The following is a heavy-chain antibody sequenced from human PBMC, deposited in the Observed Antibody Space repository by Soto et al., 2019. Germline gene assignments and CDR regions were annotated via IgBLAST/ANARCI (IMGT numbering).Heavy chain of an antibody. Sequence: PSETLSLTCTVSGGSISSGDYYWSWIRQPPGKGLEWIGYIYYSGSTSYNASLKSRTSISADPSNNQFSLKLHSLTAADTAVYFCDTMPIVVEPAPMDVWGPGTSVTVSS. CDR2: IYYSGST. V-gene: IGHV4-30-4*01. D-gene: IGHD2-2*01. J-gene: IGHJ6*02. CDR1: GGSISSGDYY. CDR3: DTMPIVVEPAPMDV.